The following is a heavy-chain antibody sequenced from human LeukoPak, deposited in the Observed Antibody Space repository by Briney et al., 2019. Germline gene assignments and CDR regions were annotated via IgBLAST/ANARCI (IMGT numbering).Heavy chain of an antibody. CDR2: IKQDGSEK. Sequence: HPGGSLKLSCAASGFTFSSYWMSWVRQAPGKGLEWVANIKQDGSEKYYVDSVKGRFTISRDNAKNSLYLQMNSLRAEDTAVYYCARDWYRQQLDYWGQGTLVTVSS. CDR3: ARDWYRQQLDY. D-gene: IGHD6-13*01. V-gene: IGHV3-7*01. J-gene: IGHJ4*02. CDR1: GFTFSSYW.